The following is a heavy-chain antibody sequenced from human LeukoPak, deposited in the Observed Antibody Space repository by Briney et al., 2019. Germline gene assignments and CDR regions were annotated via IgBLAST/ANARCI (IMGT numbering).Heavy chain of an antibody. CDR3: ARSPHILTGENFDY. CDR2: INPNHGDT. J-gene: IGHJ4*02. Sequence: VASVKVSCKASGYTLTGYYMHWVRQAPGQGLEWMGWINPNHGDTNYAQKFQDRVSTTRDTSISTAYMHLSRLRSADTAVYYCARSPHILTGENFDYWGQGTLLTVSS. CDR1: GYTLTGYY. D-gene: IGHD3-9*01. V-gene: IGHV1-2*02.